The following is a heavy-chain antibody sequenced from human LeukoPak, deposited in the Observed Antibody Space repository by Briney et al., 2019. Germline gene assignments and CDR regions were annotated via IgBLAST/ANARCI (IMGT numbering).Heavy chain of an antibody. CDR1: GYTFTSYG. V-gene: IGHV1-18*01. J-gene: IGHJ3*02. D-gene: IGHD3-3*01. CDR2: ISAYNGNT. CDR3: ARVGYDFWSGSLFDAFDI. Sequence: GAAVKVSCKASGYTFTSYGISWVRQAPGQGVEWMGWISAYNGNTNYAQKFQGRVTMTTDTSTSTAYMELRSLRSDDTAVYYCARVGYDFWSGSLFDAFDIWGQGTMVTVSS.